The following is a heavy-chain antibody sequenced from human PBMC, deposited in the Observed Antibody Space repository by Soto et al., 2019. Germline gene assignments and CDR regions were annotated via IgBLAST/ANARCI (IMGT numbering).Heavy chain of an antibody. CDR1: GGSISSYY. V-gene: IGHV4-59*01. CDR3: ARVRFGKFHFYHGVDV. J-gene: IGHJ6*01. Sequence: PSETLSLTCTVSGGSISSYYWIWIRQPPGKGLEWIGYVYHSGSTNYNPSLQSRVAMSVDTSENQISLQLSSVTAADTAVYYCARVRFGKFHFYHGVDVWGQGTTVTVSS. D-gene: IGHD3-10*01. CDR2: VYHSGST.